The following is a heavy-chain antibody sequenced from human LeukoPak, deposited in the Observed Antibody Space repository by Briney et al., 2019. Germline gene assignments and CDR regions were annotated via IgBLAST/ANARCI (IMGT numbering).Heavy chain of an antibody. D-gene: IGHD6-13*01. CDR1: GFTFSSYE. V-gene: IGHV3-33*08. CDR2: IWYDGSNQ. J-gene: IGHJ4*02. Sequence: GGSLRLSCAASGFTFSSYEMNWVRQAPGKGLEWVAAIWYDGSNQYYTDSVKGRFTISRDNSKNTLSLQMNSLRAEDTAVYYCAGVGQQLVWYFDYWGQGTLVTVSS. CDR3: AGVGQQLVWYFDY.